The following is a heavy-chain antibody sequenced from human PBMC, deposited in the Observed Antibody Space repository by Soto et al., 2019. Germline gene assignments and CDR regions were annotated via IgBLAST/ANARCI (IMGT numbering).Heavy chain of an antibody. V-gene: IGHV3-7*01. Sequence: GGSLRLSCAASGFTFSSYLMRWVRQAPGKGQEWVSNIKDDGSETNYVDSVKGRFTISRTNAKTSLYLQMNSLSAEYTAVYYFSTARYIGPWGQGTLVTVSS. CDR2: IKDDGSET. CDR1: GFTFSSYL. D-gene: IGHD2-15*01. CDR3: STARYIGP. J-gene: IGHJ5*02.